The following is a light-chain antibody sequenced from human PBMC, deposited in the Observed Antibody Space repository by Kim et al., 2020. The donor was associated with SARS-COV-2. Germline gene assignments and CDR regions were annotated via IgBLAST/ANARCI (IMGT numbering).Light chain of an antibody. CDR3: SSYAARNSLL. CDR1: SSDIGAYSY. CDR2: EVT. Sequence: QSALTQPPSAPGSPGQSVTISCTGTSSDIGAYSYVSWYQQHPGKVPKLMIYEVTKRPSGVHGRFSGSKSGNPASLTVSGLQPEDEDDYYCSSYAARNSLLFGGGTQLTVL. J-gene: IGLJ2*01. V-gene: IGLV2-8*01.